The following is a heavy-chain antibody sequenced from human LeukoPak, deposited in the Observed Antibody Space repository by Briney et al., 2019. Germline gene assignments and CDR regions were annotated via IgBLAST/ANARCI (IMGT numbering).Heavy chain of an antibody. D-gene: IGHD2-8*01. CDR2: ISSSSSTI. V-gene: IGHV3-48*01. CDR3: AKPVMGYYFDY. Sequence: GGSLRLSCAASGFTFSSYSMNWVRQAPGKGLGWVSYISSSSSTIYYADSVKGRFTISRDNAKNSLYLQMNSLRAEDTAVYYCAKPVMGYYFDYWGQGTLVTVSS. J-gene: IGHJ4*02. CDR1: GFTFSSYS.